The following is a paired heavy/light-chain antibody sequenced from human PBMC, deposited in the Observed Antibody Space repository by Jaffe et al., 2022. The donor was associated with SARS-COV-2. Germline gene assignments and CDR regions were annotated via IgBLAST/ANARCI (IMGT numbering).Light chain of an antibody. CDR1: QGISNS. J-gene: IGKJ4*01. Sequence: DIQMTQSPSSLSASVGDRVTITCRASQGISNSLAWFQQKPGKAPKSLMYGTSSLESGVPSRFSGSGSGTDFTLTISSLQPEDFATYYCQQHNRYPLTFGGGTRVEIK. CDR2: GTS. CDR3: QQHNRYPLT. V-gene: IGKV1-16*01.
Heavy chain of an antibody. CDR1: GFTISNNY. CDR3: VRVTYSGSQN. Sequence: EVQLVETGGGLIQPGGSLRLSCAASGFTISNNYMSWVRQAPGKGLEWVSIIYGDATTHYADSVKGRFTISRDNSKNTVYLQLNSLRDDDAAVYYCVRVTYSGSQNWGQGTLVTVSS. V-gene: IGHV3-53*02. D-gene: IGHD1-26*01. CDR2: IYGDATT. J-gene: IGHJ4*02.